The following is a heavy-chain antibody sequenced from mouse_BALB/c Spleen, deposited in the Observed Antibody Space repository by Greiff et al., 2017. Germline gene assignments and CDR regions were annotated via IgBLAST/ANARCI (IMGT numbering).Heavy chain of an antibody. Sequence: EVKLQQSGPGLVKPSQSLSLTCTVTGYSITSDYAWNWIRQFPGNKLEWMGYISYSGSTSYNPSLKSRISITRDTSKNQFFLQLNSVTTEDTATYHCARGVRLYYYAMDYWGQGTSVTVSS. CDR2: ISYSGST. J-gene: IGHJ4*01. CDR3: ARGVRLYYYAMDY. CDR1: GYSITSDYA. D-gene: IGHD2-13*01. V-gene: IGHV3-2*02.